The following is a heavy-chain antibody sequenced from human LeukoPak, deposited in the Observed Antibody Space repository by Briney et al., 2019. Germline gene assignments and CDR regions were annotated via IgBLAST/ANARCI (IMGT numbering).Heavy chain of an antibody. J-gene: IGHJ4*02. CDR2: ISANNGDT. D-gene: IGHD3-16*01. V-gene: IGHV1-18*04. CDR3: ARKGMGGPLGF. Sequence: ASVKVSCKLSGFTFTSYGISWMRQAPGQGLEWMVWISANNGDTHYAQRLQGRVTLTTDTSTGTAYMEVRRLRSDDTAVYYCARKGMGGPLGFWGQGTLVTVSS. CDR1: GFTFTSYG.